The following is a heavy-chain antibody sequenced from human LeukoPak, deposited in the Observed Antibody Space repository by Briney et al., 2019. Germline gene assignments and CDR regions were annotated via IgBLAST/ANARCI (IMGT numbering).Heavy chain of an antibody. V-gene: IGHV1-8*01. CDR2: MNPNSGNT. J-gene: IGHJ4*02. CDR3: ARSAKPYSSSSVCDY. D-gene: IGHD6-6*01. CDR1: GYTFTSYD. Sequence: GASVKVSCKASGYTFTSYDINWVRQATGQGPEWMGWMNPNSGNTGYAQKFQGRVTMTRNTSISTAYMELSSLRSEDTAVYYCARSAKPYSSSSVCDYWGQGTLVTVSS.